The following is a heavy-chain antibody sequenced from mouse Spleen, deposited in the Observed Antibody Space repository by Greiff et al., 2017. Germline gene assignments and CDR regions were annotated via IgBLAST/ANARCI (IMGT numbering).Heavy chain of an antibody. V-gene: IGHV1-42*01. CDR2: INPSTGGT. CDR3: ARYYYDGSYGYAMDY. D-gene: IGHD1-1*01. Sequence: EVQLQQSGPELVKPGASVKISCKASGYSFTGYYMNWVKQSPEKSLEWIGEINPSTGGTTYNQKFKAKATLTVDKSSSTAYMQLKSLTSEDSAVYYCARYYYDGSYGYAMDYWGQGTSVTVSS. J-gene: IGHJ4*01. CDR1: GYSFTGYY.